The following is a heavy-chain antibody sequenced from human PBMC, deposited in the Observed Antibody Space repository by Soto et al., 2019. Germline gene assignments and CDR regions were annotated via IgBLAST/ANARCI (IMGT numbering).Heavy chain of an antibody. CDR1: EFTFTSNA. Sequence: TVGSLRLSCAASEFTFTSNAMSWVRQAPGKGLEWVSGISDSGGSTYYADSVKGRFTISRDNSKNTLYLQMNSLRAEDTAIYYCAKDSTIFGVVPSPTDYWGQGTLVTVSS. J-gene: IGHJ4*02. V-gene: IGHV3-23*01. D-gene: IGHD3-3*01. CDR2: ISDSGGST. CDR3: AKDSTIFGVVPSPTDY.